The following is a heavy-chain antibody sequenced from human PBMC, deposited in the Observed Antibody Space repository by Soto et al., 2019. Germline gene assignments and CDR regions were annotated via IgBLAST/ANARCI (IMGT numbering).Heavy chain of an antibody. V-gene: IGHV4-30-4*01. CDR1: GGSISSGDYY. Sequence: SETLSLTCTVSGGSISSGDYYWSWIRQPPGKGLEWIGYIYYSGSTYDNPSLKSRVTISVDTSKNQFSLKLSSVTAADTAVHYCAREPVDIVVVPAAPEYYGMDVWGQGTTVTVSS. J-gene: IGHJ6*02. CDR3: AREPVDIVVVPAAPEYYGMDV. D-gene: IGHD2-2*01. CDR2: IYYSGST.